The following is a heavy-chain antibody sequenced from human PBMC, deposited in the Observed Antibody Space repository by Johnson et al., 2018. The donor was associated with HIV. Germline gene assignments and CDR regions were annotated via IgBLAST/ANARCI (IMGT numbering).Heavy chain of an antibody. Sequence: QMQLVESGGGVVKPGRSLRLSCAASGFTFSSYGMHWVRQAPGKGPVWVARIITDGSSIAYLDSVKGRFTISRDNSKNTLYLQMNSLRAEDTAVYYCARERPGSGYDWGDAFDIWGQGTMVTVSS. CDR3: ARERPGSGYDWGDAFDI. CDR1: GFTFSSYG. V-gene: IGHV3-30*03. D-gene: IGHD5-12*01. J-gene: IGHJ3*02. CDR2: IITDGSSI.